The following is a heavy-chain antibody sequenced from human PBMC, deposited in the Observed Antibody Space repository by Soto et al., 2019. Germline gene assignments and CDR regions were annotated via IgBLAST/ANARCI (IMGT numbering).Heavy chain of an antibody. Sequence: QVQLVQSGAEMKKPGASVKVSCVTSGYNFPSYGITWVRQAPGQGLEWMGWISAYNGDTNFAQKLQGRVTMTTNTSTSTAYMEVRSLRSDDTAMYYCARGADYGDYWGQGTLVTVSS. V-gene: IGHV1-18*01. J-gene: IGHJ4*02. CDR3: ARGADYGDY. CDR2: ISAYNGDT. CDR1: GYNFPSYG.